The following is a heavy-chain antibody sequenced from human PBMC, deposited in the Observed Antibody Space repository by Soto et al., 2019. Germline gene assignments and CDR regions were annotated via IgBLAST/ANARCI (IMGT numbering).Heavy chain of an antibody. CDR2: ISYDGSNQ. D-gene: IGHD2-2*01. V-gene: IGHV3-30-3*01. CDR3: AMTYCMSTTCYLPFDY. Sequence: QVQLVESGGGVVQPGRSLRLSCAASGFTFSNYAMHWVRQAPGKGLEWVAVISYDGSNQYYADSVKGRFTISRDNSKNTLYLQMNSLRAEDTAVYYCAMTYCMSTTCYLPFDYWGQGTLVTVSS. CDR1: GFTFSNYA. J-gene: IGHJ4*02.